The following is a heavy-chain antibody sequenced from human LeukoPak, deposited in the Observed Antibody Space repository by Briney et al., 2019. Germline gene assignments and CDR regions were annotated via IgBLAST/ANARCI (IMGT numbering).Heavy chain of an antibody. CDR3: ARISSCNWYSKSSAVDV. CDR1: GVSFSGYY. CDR2: INHSGRT. D-gene: IGHD6-13*01. J-gene: IGHJ3*01. Sequence: PSETLSLTCAAYGVSFSGYYLSWVRQAPGKGLEWVGEINHSGRTNYNPSLKSRVTISGDTSKNQFYLKLRSVTAADTAVYYCARISSCNWYSKSSAVDVWGQGTMVTVSS. V-gene: IGHV4-34*01.